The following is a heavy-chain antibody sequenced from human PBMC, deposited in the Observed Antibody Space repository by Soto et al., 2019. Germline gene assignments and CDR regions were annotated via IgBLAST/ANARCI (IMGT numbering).Heavy chain of an antibody. CDR1: GFMFEDYA. CDR2: INWNGVNK. V-gene: IGHV3-9*01. CDR3: AQDADSLGESWGYFNN. Sequence: SLRLSCGTSGFMFEDYAMHWVRQAPGKGLEWVSGINWNGVNKGYADSVLGRFTISRDNAKKSLYLEMNYLRPEDTALYFCAQDADSLGESWGYFNNWGQGTPVTVSS. J-gene: IGHJ1*01. D-gene: IGHD3-16*01.